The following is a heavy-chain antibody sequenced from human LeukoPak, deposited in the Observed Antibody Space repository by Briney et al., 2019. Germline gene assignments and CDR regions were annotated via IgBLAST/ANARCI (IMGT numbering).Heavy chain of an antibody. CDR1: GFTFSSYA. Sequence: PGGSLRLSCAAPGFTFSSYAMTWVRQAPGKGLQWVSDISGNGYSIYYADSLKGRFTISRDNSKDTLYLQMNSLRAEDTAVYYCATNSSSWYIDQWGQGTLVTVSS. D-gene: IGHD6-13*01. J-gene: IGHJ4*02. CDR3: ATNSSSWYIDQ. CDR2: ISGNGYSI. V-gene: IGHV3-23*01.